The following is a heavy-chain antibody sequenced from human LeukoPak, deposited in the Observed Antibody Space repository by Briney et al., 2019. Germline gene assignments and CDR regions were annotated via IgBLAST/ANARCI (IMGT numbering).Heavy chain of an antibody. Sequence: SVMVSCTASGGTFSSYAISWVRQAPGQGLERMGGIIPIFGTANYAQKFQGRVTITADKSTSTAYMELSSLKSDDTAVYYCARSYSSGWHDAFDIWGQGTMVTVSS. CDR1: GGTFSSYA. V-gene: IGHV1-69*06. CDR2: IIPIFGTA. J-gene: IGHJ3*02. CDR3: ARSYSSGWHDAFDI. D-gene: IGHD6-19*01.